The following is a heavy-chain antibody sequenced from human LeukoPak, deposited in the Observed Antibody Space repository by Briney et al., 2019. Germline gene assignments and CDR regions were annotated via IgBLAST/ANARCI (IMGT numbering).Heavy chain of an antibody. V-gene: IGHV3-73*01. CDR2: IRSKANSYAT. J-gene: IGHJ6*03. CDR1: GFTLSGSA. D-gene: IGHD6-19*01. Sequence: GGSLRLSCAASGFTLSGSAMHWVRQASGEGLEWVGRIRSKANSYATAYAASVKGRFTIARDDSTNTAYVQMNSLKTEDTAVYYCTRHGAIAVAGTGTGYYYYYMDVWGKGTTVTVSS. CDR3: TRHGAIAVAGTGTGYYYYYMDV.